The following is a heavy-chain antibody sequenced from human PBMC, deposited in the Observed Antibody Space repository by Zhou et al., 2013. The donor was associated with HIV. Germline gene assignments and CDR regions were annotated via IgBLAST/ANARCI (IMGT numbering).Heavy chain of an antibody. V-gene: IGHV1-69*05. Sequence: QVQLVQSGAEVKKPGSSVKVSCKASGGTFSSYAISWVRQAPGQGLEWMGGIIPIFGTANYAQKFQGRVTITTDESTSTAYMELSSLRSEDTAVYYCAREGGPGYSSSWFRDTTRDDAFDIWGQGTMVTVSS. CDR1: GGTFSSYA. CDR2: IIPIFGTA. CDR3: AREGGPGYSSSWFRDTTRDDAFDI. D-gene: IGHD6-13*01. J-gene: IGHJ3*02.